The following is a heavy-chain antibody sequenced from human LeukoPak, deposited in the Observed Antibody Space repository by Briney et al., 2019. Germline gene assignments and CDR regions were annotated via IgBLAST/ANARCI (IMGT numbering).Heavy chain of an antibody. V-gene: IGHV3-30*04. CDR1: GFTFRAYA. Sequence: PGGSLRLSCAASGFTFRAYAMHWVRQAPGKGLEWVAVISYDGSNKYYADSVKGRFTISRDNSKNTLYLQMNSLRAEDTAVYYCARDIGWYSSSWHAADYWGQGTLVTVSS. J-gene: IGHJ4*02. CDR3: ARDIGWYSSSWHAADY. D-gene: IGHD6-13*01. CDR2: ISYDGSNK.